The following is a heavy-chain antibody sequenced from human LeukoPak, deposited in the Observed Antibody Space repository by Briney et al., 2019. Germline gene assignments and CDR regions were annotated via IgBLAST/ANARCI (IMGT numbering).Heavy chain of an antibody. D-gene: IGHD2-21*02. CDR2: MNPNSGNT. Sequence: ASVKVSCKASGYTFTSYDINWARQATGQGLEWMGWMNPNSGNTGYAQKFQGRVTMTRNTSISTAYMELSSLRSEDTAVYYCARGPLDGGDFYYYYMDVWGKGTTVTISS. V-gene: IGHV1-8*01. J-gene: IGHJ6*03. CDR1: GYTFTSYD. CDR3: ARGPLDGGDFYYYYMDV.